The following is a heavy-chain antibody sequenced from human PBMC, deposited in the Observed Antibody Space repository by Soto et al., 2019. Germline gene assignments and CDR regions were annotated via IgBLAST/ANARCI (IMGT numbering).Heavy chain of an antibody. V-gene: IGHV1-69*01. CDR3: VRDLTAVRGS. D-gene: IGHD3-10*01. CDR1: GGTFSRHS. Sequence: QVEMVQSGAEVKKPGSSARVSCKVSGGTFSRHSISWVRQAPGQGLEWMGGIIPIFEATQYAQKFQGRLTISADESAASFHMDLSGLRPEDTAIYYCVRDLTAVRGSWGQGTLVTVS. CDR2: IIPIFEAT. J-gene: IGHJ4*02.